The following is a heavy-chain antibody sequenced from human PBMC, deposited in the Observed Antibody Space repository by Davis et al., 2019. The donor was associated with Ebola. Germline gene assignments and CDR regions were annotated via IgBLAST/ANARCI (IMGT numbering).Heavy chain of an antibody. J-gene: IGHJ5*02. CDR3: ARDRGFNWFDP. V-gene: IGHV3-21*01. CDR2: ISSSSSYI. CDR1: GFTFSSYS. Sequence: GESLKTSCAASGFTFSSYSMNWVRQAPGKGLEWVSSISSSSSYIYYADSVKGRFTISRDNAKNSLYLQMNSLRAEDTAVYYCARDRGFNWFDPWGQGTLVTVSS.